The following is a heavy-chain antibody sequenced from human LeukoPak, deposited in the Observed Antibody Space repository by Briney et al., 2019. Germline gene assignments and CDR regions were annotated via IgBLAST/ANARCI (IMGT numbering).Heavy chain of an antibody. Sequence: SAYNGNTNYAQKLQGRVTMTTDTSTSTAYMELRSLRSDDTAVYYCARGGYCSSTSCRTLDYWGQGTLVTVSS. CDR3: ARGGYCSSTSCRTLDY. CDR2: SAYNGNT. V-gene: IGHV1-18*01. J-gene: IGHJ4*02. D-gene: IGHD2-2*01.